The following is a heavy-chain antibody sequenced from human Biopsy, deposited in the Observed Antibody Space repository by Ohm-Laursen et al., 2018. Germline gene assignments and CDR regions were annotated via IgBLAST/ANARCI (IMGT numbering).Heavy chain of an antibody. J-gene: IGHJ3*02. D-gene: IGHD6-19*01. V-gene: IGHV4-59*08. CDR2: ISYSRDT. CDR3: AKHGSGWTGDDAFHI. CDR1: GGSISSYY. Sequence: SDTLSLTCTVSGGSISSYYWSWIRQPPGKGLEWIGYISYSRDTNYNPSIKSRITISVDTSKNQFSLKLTSVTAADMAVYYCAKHGSGWTGDDAFHIWGQGTMVTVSS.